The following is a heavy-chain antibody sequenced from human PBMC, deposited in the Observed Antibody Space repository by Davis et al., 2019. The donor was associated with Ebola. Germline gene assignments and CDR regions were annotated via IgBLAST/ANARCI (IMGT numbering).Heavy chain of an antibody. CDR2: IIPIFGTA. CDR3: ARGGGSSSWYALEWYFDL. D-gene: IGHD6-13*01. Sequence: SVKVSCKASGGTFSSYAISWVRQAPGQGPEWMGGIIPIFGTANYAQKFQGRVTITADESTSTAYMELSSLRSEDTAVYYCARGGGSSSWYALEWYFDLWGRGTLVTVSS. V-gene: IGHV1-69*13. CDR1: GGTFSSYA. J-gene: IGHJ2*01.